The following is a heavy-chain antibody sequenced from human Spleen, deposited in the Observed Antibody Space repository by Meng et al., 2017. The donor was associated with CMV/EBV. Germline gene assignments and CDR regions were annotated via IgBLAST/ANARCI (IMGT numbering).Heavy chain of an antibody. D-gene: IGHD3-22*01. CDR1: GFTFRSIY. CDR2: ISSSSSYI. Sequence: GESLKISCAASGFTFRSIYMNWVRQAPGKGLEWVSAISSSSSYIYYADSVKGRFTISRDNAKNTLYLQMNILRAEDTAVYYCARAVSPDRYGYWFAPDDWGQGTTVTVSS. J-gene: IGHJ6*02. CDR3: ARAVSPDRYGYWFAPDD. V-gene: IGHV3-21*01.